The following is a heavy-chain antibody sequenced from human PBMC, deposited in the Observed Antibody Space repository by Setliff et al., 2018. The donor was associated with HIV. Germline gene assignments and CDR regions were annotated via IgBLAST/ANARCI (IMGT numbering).Heavy chain of an antibody. D-gene: IGHD3-10*01. CDR1: GGSISSSSYY. CDR2: IYYSGST. J-gene: IGHJ4*02. Sequence: SETLSLTCTVSGGSISSSSYYWGWIRQPPGKGLEWIGSIYYSGSTYYNPSLKTRVTISVDTSKNQFSLKLSSVTAADTAVYYCARARGPEGYFDSWGQGTLVTVSS. V-gene: IGHV4-39*01. CDR3: ARARGPEGYFDS.